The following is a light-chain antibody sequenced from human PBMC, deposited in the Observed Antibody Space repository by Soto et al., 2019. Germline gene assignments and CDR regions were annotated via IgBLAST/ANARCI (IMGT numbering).Light chain of an antibody. Sequence: ELVLTQSPGTLSLSPGERATLSCRASQSVSSSYLAWYQQKPDQAPRLLIYGASSRATGIPDRFSGSGSGTDFTLTISRLEPDDFAVYYCQQYGSSPFPFGHGTQVDIK. CDR3: QQYGSSPFP. J-gene: IGKJ3*01. CDR2: GAS. CDR1: QSVSSSY. V-gene: IGKV3-20*01.